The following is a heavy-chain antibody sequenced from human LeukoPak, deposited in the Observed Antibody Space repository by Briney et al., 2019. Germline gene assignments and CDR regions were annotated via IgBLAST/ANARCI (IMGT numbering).Heavy chain of an antibody. CDR3: AREKDYYDSSGYFDY. V-gene: IGHV3-48*03. J-gene: IGHJ4*02. CDR1: GFTFSSYE. Sequence: GGSLRLSCAASGFTFSSYEMNWVRQAPGKGLEWVSYISSSGSTIYYADSVKGRFTISRDNAKNSLYLQMNSLRAEDTAVYYCAREKDYYDSSGYFDYWGQGTLVTVXS. CDR2: ISSSGSTI. D-gene: IGHD3-22*01.